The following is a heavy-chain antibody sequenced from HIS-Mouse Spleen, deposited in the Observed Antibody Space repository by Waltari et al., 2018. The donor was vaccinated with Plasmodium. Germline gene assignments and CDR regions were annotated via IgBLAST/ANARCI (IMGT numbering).Heavy chain of an antibody. CDR1: GFTFSSYW. J-gene: IGHJ4*02. CDR3: ASSGSGSYYY. V-gene: IGHV4-34*01. Sequence: VQLVESGGGLVQPGGSLRLSCAASGFTFSSYWMSWVRQAPGKGVERIGEIKQRGSTNYNPSLMSRVTISVDTSKNQFSLKLSSVTAAYTAVYYCASSGSGSYYYWGQGTLVTVSS. CDR2: IKQRGST. D-gene: IGHD3-10*01.